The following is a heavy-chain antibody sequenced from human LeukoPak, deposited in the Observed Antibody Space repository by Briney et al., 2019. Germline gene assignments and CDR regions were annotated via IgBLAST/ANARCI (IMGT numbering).Heavy chain of an antibody. J-gene: IGHJ4*02. V-gene: IGHV1-18*01. CDR3: ASMEVVGASFDY. CDR2: ISAYNGNT. Sequence: ASVKLSCKASGYTFTSYGISWVRQAPGQGLEWMGWISAYNGNTNYAQKLQGRVTMTTDTSTSTAYMELRSLRSDDTAVYYCASMEVVGASFDYWGQGTLVTVSS. D-gene: IGHD1-26*01. CDR1: GYTFTSYG.